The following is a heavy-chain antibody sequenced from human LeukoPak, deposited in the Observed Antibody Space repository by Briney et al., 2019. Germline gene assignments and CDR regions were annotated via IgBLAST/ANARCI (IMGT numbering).Heavy chain of an antibody. D-gene: IGHD6-19*01. Sequence: TGGPLRLSCAASGFTFSNDAMSWVRQAPGKGLEWVSAISGSGSTTYYADSVKGRFTISRDNSKNTLYLQMTSLRAEDTAVYYCAKDFSSSGWYYWGRGTLVTVSS. V-gene: IGHV3-23*01. CDR2: ISGSGSTT. CDR3: AKDFSSSGWYY. J-gene: IGHJ4*02. CDR1: GFTFSNDA.